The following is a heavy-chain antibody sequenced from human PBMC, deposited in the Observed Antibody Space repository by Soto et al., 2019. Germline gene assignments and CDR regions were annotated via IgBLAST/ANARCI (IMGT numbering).Heavy chain of an antibody. CDR3: AKDINGATGGLYDWFDP. Sequence: EVQLVESGGGLVQPGRSLRLSCAASGFTFDDYAMHWVRQAPGKGLEWVSGISWNSGSIGYADSVKGRFTISRDNAKKSLDLQMNSRRAEDTALDYCAKDINGATGGLYDWFDPWGQGTLVTVSS. J-gene: IGHJ5*02. CDR2: ISWNSGSI. CDR1: GFTFDDYA. D-gene: IGHD3-16*01. V-gene: IGHV3-9*01.